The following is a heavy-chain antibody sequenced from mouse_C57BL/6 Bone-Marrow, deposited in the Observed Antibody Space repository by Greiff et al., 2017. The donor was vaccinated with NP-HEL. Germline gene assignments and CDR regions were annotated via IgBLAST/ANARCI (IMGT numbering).Heavy chain of an antibody. CDR3: ARFYGSSYNFDY. J-gene: IGHJ2*01. CDR2: IDPSDSYT. CDR1: GYTFTSYW. D-gene: IGHD1-1*01. V-gene: IGHV1-59*01. Sequence: QVHVKQPGAELVRPGTSVKLSCKASGYTFTSYWMHWVKQRPGQGLEWIGVIDPSDSYTNYNQKFKGKATLTVDTSSSTAYMQLSSLTSEDSAVYYCARFYGSSYNFDYWGQGTTLTVSS.